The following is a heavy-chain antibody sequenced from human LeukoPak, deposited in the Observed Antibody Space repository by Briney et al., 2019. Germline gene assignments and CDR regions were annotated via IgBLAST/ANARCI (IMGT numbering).Heavy chain of an antibody. CDR2: ISSSGSTI. J-gene: IGHJ3*02. Sequence: GRSQRLSCAASGFTFSSYEMNWVRQAPGKGLEWVSYISSSGSTIYYADSVKGRFTISRDNAKNSLYLQMNSLRAEDTAVYYCARVDVMITFGGVIAGGAFDIWGQGTMVTVSS. D-gene: IGHD3-16*02. CDR3: ARVDVMITFGGVIAGGAFDI. CDR1: GFTFSSYE. V-gene: IGHV3-48*03.